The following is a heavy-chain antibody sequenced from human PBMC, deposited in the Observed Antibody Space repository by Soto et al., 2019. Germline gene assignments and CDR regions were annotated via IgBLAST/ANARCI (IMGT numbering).Heavy chain of an antibody. CDR1: GGTFSSET. CDR3: ATLVPAPIKLFPRLGWFDP. CDR2: IIPITDTA. Sequence: QVQLVQSGAEVKKPGSSVNVSCKASGGTFSSETITWVRQAPGQGLEWMGGIIPITDTANYAQNFQGRVTITADESTYTVYMELSSLRSEDTAVYYCATLVPAPIKLFPRLGWFDPWGQGTLVTVSS. J-gene: IGHJ5*02. V-gene: IGHV1-69*01. D-gene: IGHD2-2*02.